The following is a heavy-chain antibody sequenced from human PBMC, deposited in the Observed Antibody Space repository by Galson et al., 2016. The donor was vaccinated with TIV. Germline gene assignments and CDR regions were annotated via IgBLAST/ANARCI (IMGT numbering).Heavy chain of an antibody. CDR2: ISFDGSNK. J-gene: IGHJ4*02. V-gene: IGHV3-30*03. CDR1: GFTFSGYG. CDR3: ASDTSGYYLTAFDY. Sequence: RLSCAASGFTFSGYGMHWVRQAPGKGLEWVALISFDGSNKYYADSVKGRFTISRDNSKNTLSLQMNSLSAEDTAVYYCASDTSGYYLTAFDYWGQGTLVTVSA. D-gene: IGHD3-22*01.